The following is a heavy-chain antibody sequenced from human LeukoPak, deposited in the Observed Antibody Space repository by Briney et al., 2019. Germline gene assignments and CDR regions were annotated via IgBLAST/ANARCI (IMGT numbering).Heavy chain of an antibody. CDR2: INSNSGGT. V-gene: IGHV1-2*02. J-gene: IGHJ6*03. Sequence: ASVKVSCKASGYTFTGYYMHWVRQAPGQGLEWMGRINSNSGGTNYAQKFQGRVTMTTDTSISTAYMELSRLRSVDTAVYYCARDHMAAAGTDLVYYDYYMDVWGKGTTVTISS. D-gene: IGHD6-13*01. CDR3: ARDHMAAAGTDLVYYDYYMDV. CDR1: GYTFTGYY.